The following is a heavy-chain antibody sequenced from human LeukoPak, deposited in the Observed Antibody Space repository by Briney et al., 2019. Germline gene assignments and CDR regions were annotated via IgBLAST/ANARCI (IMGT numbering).Heavy chain of an antibody. J-gene: IGHJ5*02. CDR1: GGSISSSSYY. D-gene: IGHD1-1*01. CDR3: ARERQLDWFDP. V-gene: IGHV4-39*07. Sequence: SETLSLTCTVSGGSISSSSYYWGWIRQPPGKGLEWIGSTYYSGSTYYNPSLKSRVTISVDTSKNQFSLKLSSVTAADTAVYYCARERQLDWFDPWGQGTLVTVSS. CDR2: TYYSGST.